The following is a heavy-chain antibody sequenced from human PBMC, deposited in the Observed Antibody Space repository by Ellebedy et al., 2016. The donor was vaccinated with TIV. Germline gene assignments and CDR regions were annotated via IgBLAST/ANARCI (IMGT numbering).Heavy chain of an antibody. CDR2: ISGSGGST. CDR1: GFTFSSYA. CDR3: AFGEFAPHFDY. D-gene: IGHD3-10*01. J-gene: IGHJ4*02. Sequence: GESLKIPXAASGFTFSSYAMSWVRQAPGKGLEWVSAISGSGGSTYYADSVKGRFTISRDNSKNTLYLQMNSLRAEDTAVYYCAFGEFAPHFDYWGQGTLVTVSS. V-gene: IGHV3-23*01.